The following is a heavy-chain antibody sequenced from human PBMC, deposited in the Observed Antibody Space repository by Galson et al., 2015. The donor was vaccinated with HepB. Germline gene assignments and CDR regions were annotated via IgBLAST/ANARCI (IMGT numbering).Heavy chain of an antibody. J-gene: IGHJ4*02. D-gene: IGHD4-17*01. CDR1: GFTFDDYA. CDR2: ISWNSGSI. Sequence: SLRLSCAASGFTFDDYAMHWVRQAPGKGLEWVSGISWNSGSIGYADSVKGRFTISRDNAKNSLYLQMNSLRAEDTALYYCAKGTGDYGDYPAPFDYWGQGTLVTVSS. V-gene: IGHV3-9*01. CDR3: AKGTGDYGDYPAPFDY.